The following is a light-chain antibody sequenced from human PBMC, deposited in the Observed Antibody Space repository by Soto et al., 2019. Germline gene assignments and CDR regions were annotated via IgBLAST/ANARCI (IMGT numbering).Light chain of an antibody. Sequence: QAVLTQPPSASGTPGQRVTISCSGSSSNIGSNTVIWYQQLPGTAPKLLIYSNNQRPSGVPDRFSGSKSGTSASLAISGLQSEDEADYYCAAWDDSLNGRYVFGTGTKVTVL. J-gene: IGLJ1*01. CDR1: SSNIGSNT. CDR2: SNN. V-gene: IGLV1-44*01. CDR3: AAWDDSLNGRYV.